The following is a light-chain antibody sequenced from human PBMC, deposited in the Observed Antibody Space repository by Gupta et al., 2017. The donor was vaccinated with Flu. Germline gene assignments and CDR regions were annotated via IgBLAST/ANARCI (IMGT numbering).Light chain of an antibody. CDR1: QSVSSN. CDR2: GAS. J-gene: IGKJ4*01. CDR3: QQYNNWPPLT. V-gene: IGKV3-15*01. Sequence: EIVMTQSPATLSVSPGESATLSCRASQSVSSNLAWYQQKPGQAPRRLIYGASTRATGIPARFSGSGSGTEFTLTISSRQSEDFAVYYCQQYNNWPPLTFGGGTKVEIK.